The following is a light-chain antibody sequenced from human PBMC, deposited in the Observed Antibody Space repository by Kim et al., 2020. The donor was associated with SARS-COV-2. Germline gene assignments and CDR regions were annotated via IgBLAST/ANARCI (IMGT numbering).Light chain of an antibody. V-gene: IGKV3-11*01. CDR2: ERS. J-gene: IGKJ5*01. CDR3: QQRSNWPIT. CDR1: QSIRSY. Sequence: LSPGEGATISCRASQSIRSYLAWYQQKPGQAPRLIIYERSIRATGIPARFSGSGFGTDFTLTISSLEPEDFAVYYCQQRSNWPITFGQGTRLEIK.